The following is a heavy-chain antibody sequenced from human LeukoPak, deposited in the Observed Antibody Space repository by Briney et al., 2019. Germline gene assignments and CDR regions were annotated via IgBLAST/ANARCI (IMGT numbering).Heavy chain of an antibody. J-gene: IGHJ4*02. CDR3: ARRAMWVASGWRSPDY. CDR2: MNTNSGNT. V-gene: IGHV1-8*01. Sequence: ASVMVSCKASGYTFTSYDINWVRQATGQGLEWMGWMNTNSGNTGYAQKFQGRVTMTRNTSLSTAYMELNSLRSEDTTVYCCARRAMWVASGWRSPDYWGQGTLVTVSS. D-gene: IGHD6-19*01. CDR1: GYTFTSYD.